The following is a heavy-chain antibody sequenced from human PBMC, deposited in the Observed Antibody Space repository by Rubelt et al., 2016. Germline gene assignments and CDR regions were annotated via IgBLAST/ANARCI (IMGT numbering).Heavy chain of an antibody. J-gene: IGHJ4*02. V-gene: IGHV3-64D*06. Sequence: VQLVASGGGVVQPGRSLRLSCAASGFTFSSYAMHWVRQAPGKGLEYVSAISSDGGTTYYADSVKECFRISRDNVKSTLYLEMSSLRPEDTAVYYCVKAMLRGTTVTTFDFWGQGTLVTVSS. CDR2: ISSDGGTT. D-gene: IGHD4-17*01. CDR3: VKAMLRGTTVTTFDF. CDR1: GFTFSSYA.